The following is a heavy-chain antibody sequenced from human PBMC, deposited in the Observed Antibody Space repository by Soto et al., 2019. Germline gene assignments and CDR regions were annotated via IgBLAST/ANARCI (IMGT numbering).Heavy chain of an antibody. CDR3: AGAPTVPPSGGVDY. J-gene: IGHJ4*02. D-gene: IGHD4-17*01. Sequence: QVQLVQSGAEVKKPGASVKVSCKASGYTFTSYGISWVRQAPGQGLEWMGGISAYNGNTNYAPKLQGRITMTTDTSTSTAYMELRSLRSDDTAVYYCAGAPTVPPSGGVDYWGQGTLLTVSS. CDR2: ISAYNGNT. CDR1: GYTFTSYG. V-gene: IGHV1-18*01.